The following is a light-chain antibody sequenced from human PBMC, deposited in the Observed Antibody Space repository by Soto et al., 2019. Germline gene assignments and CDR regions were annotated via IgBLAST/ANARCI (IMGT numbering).Light chain of an antibody. V-gene: IGLV2-14*01. CDR1: SSDIGEYKY. CDR2: EVT. Sequence: QSVLTQPASVSGSPGQSITISCTGTSSDIGEYKYVSWYQHHPGKAPKLIIYEVTHRPSGVSSRFSGSKSGNTASLTISGLQAEDESEYYCSSYRDAKTWVFGGGTKVTVL. CDR3: SSYRDAKTWV. J-gene: IGLJ3*02.